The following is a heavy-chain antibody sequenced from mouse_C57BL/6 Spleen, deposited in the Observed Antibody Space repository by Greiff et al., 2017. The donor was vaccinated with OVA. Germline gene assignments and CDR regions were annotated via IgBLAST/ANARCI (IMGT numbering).Heavy chain of an antibody. CDR2: ISGGGGNT. D-gene: IGHD1-1*01. V-gene: IGHV5-9*01. Sequence: EVKLVESGGGLVKPGGSLKLSCAASGFTFSSYTMSWVRQTPEKRLEWVATISGGGGNTYYPDSVKGRFTISRDNAKNTLYLQMSSLRSEDTALYYCARNDYGSSYVWYFDVWGTGTTVTVSS. J-gene: IGHJ1*03. CDR1: GFTFSSYT. CDR3: ARNDYGSSYVWYFDV.